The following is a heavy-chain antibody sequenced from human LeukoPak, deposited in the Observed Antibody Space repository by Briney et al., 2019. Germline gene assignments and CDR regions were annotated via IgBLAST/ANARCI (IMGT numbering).Heavy chain of an antibody. CDR3: AKAAILYYYDSSGYDVYYFDY. CDR1: GFTFSDHY. Sequence: GGSLRLSCAASGFTFSDHYMDWVRQAPGKGLEWVGRTRNKANSYTTEYAASVKGRFTISRDDSKNSLYLQMNSLKTEDTAVYYCAKAAILYYYDSSGYDVYYFDYWGQGTLVTVSS. D-gene: IGHD3-22*01. J-gene: IGHJ4*02. V-gene: IGHV3-72*01. CDR2: TRNKANSYTT.